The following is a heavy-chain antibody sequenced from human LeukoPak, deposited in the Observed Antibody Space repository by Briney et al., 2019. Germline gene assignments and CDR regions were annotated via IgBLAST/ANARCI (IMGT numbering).Heavy chain of an antibody. CDR3: AGAGDY. CDR2: ISDSSSSI. J-gene: IGHJ4*02. CDR1: GFAFSSYS. Sequence: GGSLRLPCAASGFAFSSYSMTWVRQAPGKGLEWVSYISDSSSSIYYADSVKGRFTISRDNAKNSLYLQMNSLRDEDTAVYYCAGAGDYWGQGTLVAVSS. V-gene: IGHV3-48*02.